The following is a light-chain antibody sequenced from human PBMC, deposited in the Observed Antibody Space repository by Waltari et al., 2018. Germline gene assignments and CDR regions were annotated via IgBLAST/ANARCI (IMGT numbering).Light chain of an antibody. J-gene: IGKJ2*01. Sequence: DVVVTQSPLSLSVTLGQAASISCKSSQSLVHSDGNTHLTWFHQRPGQSPRRLIYRVFNRDSGVPDRFSGSGSGTDFTLKVNKVEAEDVGVYYCMQGTHLPYTFGQGTKLDIK. V-gene: IGKV2-30*02. CDR2: RVF. CDR1: QSLVHSDGNTH. CDR3: MQGTHLPYT.